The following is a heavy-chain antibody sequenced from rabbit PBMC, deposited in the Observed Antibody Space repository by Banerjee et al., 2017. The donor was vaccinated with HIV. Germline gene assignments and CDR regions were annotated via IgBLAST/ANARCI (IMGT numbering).Heavy chain of an antibody. V-gene: IGHV1S45*01. J-gene: IGHJ4*01. CDR2: IYAGSSGSA. Sequence: QEQLVESGGGLVQPEGSLTLTCTASGFSFSNKYVMCWVRQAPGKGLEWIACIYAGSSGSAYYASWAKGRFTISKTSSTTVTLQMTSLTAADTATYFCARDLAGVIGWNFNLWGPGTLVT. CDR3: ARDLAGVIGWNFNL. CDR1: GFSFSNKYV. D-gene: IGHD4-1*01.